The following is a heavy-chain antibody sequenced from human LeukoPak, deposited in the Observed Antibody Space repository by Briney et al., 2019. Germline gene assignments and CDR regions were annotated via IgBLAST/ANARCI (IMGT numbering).Heavy chain of an antibody. J-gene: IGHJ4*02. CDR3: ARGEGYYGSGSYYPLDY. D-gene: IGHD3-10*01. Sequence: SETLSLTCTVSGGSISSYYWSWIRQPPGKGLEWIGYIYYSGSTNYNPSLKSRVTISVDTSKNQFSLKLSSVTAADTAVYYCARGEGYYGSGSYYPLDYWGQGTLVTVSS. CDR2: IYYSGST. CDR1: GGSISSYY. V-gene: IGHV4-59*08.